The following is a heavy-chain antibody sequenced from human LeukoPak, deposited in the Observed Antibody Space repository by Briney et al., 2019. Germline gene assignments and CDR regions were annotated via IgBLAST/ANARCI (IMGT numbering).Heavy chain of an antibody. CDR2: IYTSGTT. Sequence: SETLSLTCTVSGGSISTYYWSWIRQPAGKGLEWIGHIYTSGTTNYNPSLKSRVTMSVDTSKNQFSLKLNSVTAADTAVYYCARLYSSSTHFAYWGQGTLVTVSS. J-gene: IGHJ4*02. CDR1: GGSISTYY. D-gene: IGHD6-6*01. CDR3: ARLYSSSTHFAY. V-gene: IGHV4-4*07.